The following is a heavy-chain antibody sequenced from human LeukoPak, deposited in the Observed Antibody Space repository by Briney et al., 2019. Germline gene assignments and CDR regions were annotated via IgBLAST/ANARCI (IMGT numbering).Heavy chain of an antibody. CDR2: ISSGSTYI. Sequence: GGSLRLSCAASGFSLGNYGMNWVRQAPGKGLEWVSSISSGSTYIYYADSVKGRFTISRDNAKNSLFLQMNSLRAEDTAVYYCARDRHDYGDYGGEVGCLHYGMDVWGQGTTVTVSS. CDR3: ARDRHDYGDYGGEVGCLHYGMDV. CDR1: GFSLGNYG. D-gene: IGHD4-17*01. V-gene: IGHV3-21*01. J-gene: IGHJ6*02.